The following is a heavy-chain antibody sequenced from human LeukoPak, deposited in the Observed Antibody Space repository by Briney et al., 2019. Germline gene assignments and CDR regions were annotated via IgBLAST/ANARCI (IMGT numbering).Heavy chain of an antibody. CDR2: LSSTGTT. CDR3: ARETSHIVVVTANLFAFDI. D-gene: IGHD2-21*02. V-gene: IGHV4-4*07. CDR1: GGSMSGYY. J-gene: IGHJ3*02. Sequence: PSETLSLTCIVSGGSMSGYYWSWIRQPAGKGLEWIGRLSSTGTTTYNPSLMSRVAVSQDPSKNQFSLRLSSVTAADTAMYYCARETSHIVVVTANLFAFDIWGQGTMVTVSS.